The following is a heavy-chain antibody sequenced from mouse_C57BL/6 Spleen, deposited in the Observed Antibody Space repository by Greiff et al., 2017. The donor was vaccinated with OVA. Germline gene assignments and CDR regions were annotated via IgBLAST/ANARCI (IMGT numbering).Heavy chain of an antibody. Sequence: VQLQQPGAELVKPGASVKLSCKASGYTFTSYWMHWVKQRPGQGLEWIGMIHPNSGSTNYNEKFKSKATLTVDKSSSTAYMQLSSLTPVDSAGYYVVRACTTGLADDYWGQGTTLTVSS. CDR1: GYTFTSYW. V-gene: IGHV1-64*01. D-gene: IGHD6-1*01. J-gene: IGHJ2*01. CDR3: VRACTTGLADDY. CDR2: IHPNSGST.